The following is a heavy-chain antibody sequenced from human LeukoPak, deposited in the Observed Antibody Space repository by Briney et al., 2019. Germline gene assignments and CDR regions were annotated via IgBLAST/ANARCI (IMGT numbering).Heavy chain of an antibody. CDR1: GGSISSYY. CDR2: IYYSGST. D-gene: IGHD3-3*01. J-gene: IGHJ6*03. CDR3: ATHSPGLRFLEWTPLPYMDV. Sequence: SETLSLTCTVSGGSISSYYWSWIRQPPGKGLEWIGYIYYSGSTNYNPSLKSRVTISVDTSKNQFSLKLSPVTAADTAVYYCATHSPGLRFLEWTPLPYMDVWGKGTTVTVSS. V-gene: IGHV4-59*01.